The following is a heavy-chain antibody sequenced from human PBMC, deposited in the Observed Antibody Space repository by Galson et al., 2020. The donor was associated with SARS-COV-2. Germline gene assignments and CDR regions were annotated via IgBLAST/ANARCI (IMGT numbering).Heavy chain of an antibody. CDR1: GFTFSSYS. D-gene: IGHD6-19*01. CDR3: ARDSWAGAKFDY. V-gene: IGHV3-21*01. CDR2: ISSSSNYI. Sequence: ESLKISCAASGFTFSSYSMNWVRHAPGKGLEWVSSISSSSNYIYYADSVKGRFTSPRDNAKNSLYLQMNSLRAEDTAVYYCARDSWAGAKFDYWGQGIVVTVSS. J-gene: IGHJ4*02.